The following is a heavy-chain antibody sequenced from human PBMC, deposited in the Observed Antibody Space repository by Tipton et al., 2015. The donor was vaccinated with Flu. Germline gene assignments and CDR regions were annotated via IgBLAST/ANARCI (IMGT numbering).Heavy chain of an antibody. CDR3: ARDHYYDSGNYYHGFDY. D-gene: IGHD3-10*01. CDR1: GYAISSGYY. Sequence: GLVKPSETLSLTCTVSGYAISSGYYWGWIRQPPGKGLEWIGSIDHSGTTYYNPSLKSRVTISVDTSKNHFSLRLTSVTAADTAMYFCARDHYYDSGNYYHGFDYWGQGSLVTVAS. J-gene: IGHJ4*02. CDR2: IDHSGTT. V-gene: IGHV4-38-2*02.